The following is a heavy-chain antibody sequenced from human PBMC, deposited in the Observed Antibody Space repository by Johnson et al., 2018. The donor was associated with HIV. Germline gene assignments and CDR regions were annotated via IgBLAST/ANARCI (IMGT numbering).Heavy chain of an antibody. D-gene: IGHD4-17*01. J-gene: IGHJ3*02. CDR1: GFTFSSYD. CDR3: ALTDYGDYPQRVPDAFDI. V-gene: IGHV3-30*02. CDR2: IRYDGSNK. Sequence: QVQLVESGGGLVQPEGSLRLSCAASGFTFSSYDMHWVRQAPGKGLEWVAFIRYDGSNKYYADSVKGRFTISRDNSKNTLYLQMNSLRAEDTAVYYCALTDYGDYPQRVPDAFDIWGQGTMVTVSS.